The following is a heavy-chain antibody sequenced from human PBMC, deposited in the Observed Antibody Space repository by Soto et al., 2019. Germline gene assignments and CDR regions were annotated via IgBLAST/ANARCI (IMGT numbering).Heavy chain of an antibody. CDR2: LSGSGGTT. V-gene: IGHV3-23*01. J-gene: IGHJ4*02. CDR1: GFTFSTYA. Sequence: GSLRLSCVASGFTFSTYAMNWVRQAPGKGLEWVSGLSGSGGTTYYTDSVRGRFTISRDNSKNTLYVQINSLRAEDTAIYYCAKAAFYNYGHFDYWGQGTLVTVSS. CDR3: AKAAFYNYGHFDY. D-gene: IGHD5-18*01.